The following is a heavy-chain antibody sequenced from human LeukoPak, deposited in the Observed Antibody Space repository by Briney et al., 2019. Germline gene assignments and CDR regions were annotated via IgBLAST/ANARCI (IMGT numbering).Heavy chain of an antibody. CDR1: GFTFSSYD. CDR3: AKVLHGDQYVFDY. J-gene: IGHJ4*02. D-gene: IGHD4-17*01. CDR2: ISNSGDRT. V-gene: IGHV3-23*01. Sequence: GGSLRLSCVASGFTFSSYDMAWVRQAPGKGLEWAFAISNSGDRTFYADSVKGRFTISRDNSKNMVNVQMRSLRAEDTAIYYCAKVLHGDQYVFDYWGQGTLVAVSS.